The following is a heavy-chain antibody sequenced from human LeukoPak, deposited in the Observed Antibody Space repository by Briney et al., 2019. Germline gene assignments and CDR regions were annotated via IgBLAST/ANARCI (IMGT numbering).Heavy chain of an antibody. CDR1: GFTFSSYA. CDR3: AKGAVFGVVIGGNYFDY. D-gene: IGHD3-3*01. CDR2: ISGSGGRT. J-gene: IGHJ4*02. Sequence: GGSLRLSCAASGFTFSSYAMSWVRQAPGKGLEWISTISGSGGRTSYADSLKGRFTISRDNSKNTLYLQMNSLRAEDTAVYYCAKGAVFGVVIGGNYFDYWGQGTLVTVSS. V-gene: IGHV3-23*01.